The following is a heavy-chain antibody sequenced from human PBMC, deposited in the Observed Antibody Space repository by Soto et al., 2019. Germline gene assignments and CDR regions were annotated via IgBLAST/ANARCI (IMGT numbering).Heavy chain of an antibody. CDR1: GGSFSGCY. D-gene: IGHD2-8*01. J-gene: IGHJ3*02. Sequence: SETLSLTCAVYGGSFSGCYWSWIRQPPGKGLEWIGEINHSGSTNYNPSLKSRVTISVDTSENQFSLKLSSVTAADTAVYYCARVVWAFDIWGQGTMVTVSS. CDR2: INHSGST. CDR3: ARVVWAFDI. V-gene: IGHV4-34*01.